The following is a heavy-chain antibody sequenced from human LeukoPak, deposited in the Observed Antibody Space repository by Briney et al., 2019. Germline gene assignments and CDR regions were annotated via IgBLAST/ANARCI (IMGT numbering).Heavy chain of an antibody. D-gene: IGHD2-2*01. CDR2: INHSGST. V-gene: IGHV4-34*01. CDR3: ASEEEVPAALGVATTP. Sequence: SETLSLTCAVYGGSFSGYYWSWIRQPPGKGLEWIGEINHSGSTNYNPSLKSRVTISVDTSKNQFSLKLSSVTAADTAVYYCASEEEVPAALGVATTPWGQGTLVTVSS. CDR1: GGSFSGYY. J-gene: IGHJ5*02.